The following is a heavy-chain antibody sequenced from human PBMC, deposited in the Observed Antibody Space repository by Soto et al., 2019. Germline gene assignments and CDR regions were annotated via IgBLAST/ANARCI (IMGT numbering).Heavy chain of an antibody. J-gene: IGHJ6*02. Sequence: SVKVSCKAPADTFTSYYIHWVRQAPGHGLEWMGIINPNGGSTRFAQKFQERVTITRDMSTSTAYMELSSLRSEDTAVYYCAAEGRRHYYYYYGMDVWGQGTTVTVSS. CDR2: INPNGGST. V-gene: IGHV1-46*01. CDR3: AAEGRRHYYYYYGMDV. CDR1: ADTFTSYY.